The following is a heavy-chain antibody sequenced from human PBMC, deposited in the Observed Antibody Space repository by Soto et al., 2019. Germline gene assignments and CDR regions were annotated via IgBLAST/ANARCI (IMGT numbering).Heavy chain of an antibody. D-gene: IGHD3-22*01. CDR2: ISGSGGST. CDR1: GFTFSSYA. CDR3: AKLYDYSGYYQEGPFDY. Sequence: GESLKISCAASGFTFSSYAMSWVRQAPGKGLEWVSAISGSGGSTYYADSVKGRFTISRDNSKNTLYLQMNSLRAEDTAVYYCAKLYDYSGYYQEGPFDYRGQGTLVTVSS. J-gene: IGHJ4*02. V-gene: IGHV3-23*01.